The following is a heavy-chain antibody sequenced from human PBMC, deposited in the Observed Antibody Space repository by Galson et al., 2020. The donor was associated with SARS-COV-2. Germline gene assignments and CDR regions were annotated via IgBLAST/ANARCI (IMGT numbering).Heavy chain of an antibody. D-gene: IGHD3-16*01. CDR3: TRDRGGASQEN. Sequence: SETLSLTCYVSGGSIGNNNYYWGWVRQPPGKGLEWIASIFSRGNTYYNPSLKSRITISTDTSKNHFSLKLKSVTAADTAIYYCTRDRGGASQENWGQGTLVTVSS. CDR1: GGSIGNNNYY. J-gene: IGHJ4*02. V-gene: IGHV4-39*07. CDR2: IFSRGNT.